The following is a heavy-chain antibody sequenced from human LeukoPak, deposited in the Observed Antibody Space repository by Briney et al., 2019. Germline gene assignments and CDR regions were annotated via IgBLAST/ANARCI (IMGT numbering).Heavy chain of an antibody. Sequence: ASVKVSCKASGYTFTGYGISWVRQAPGQGLEWMGWISAYNGNTHHAQNLQDRATLTTDTSTSTAYMELRSLRSDDTAVYYCARDPDVLVVRGLINDYWGQGTLVTVSS. D-gene: IGHD2-8*02. V-gene: IGHV1-18*01. J-gene: IGHJ4*02. CDR2: ISAYNGNT. CDR1: GYTFTGYG. CDR3: ARDPDVLVVRGLINDY.